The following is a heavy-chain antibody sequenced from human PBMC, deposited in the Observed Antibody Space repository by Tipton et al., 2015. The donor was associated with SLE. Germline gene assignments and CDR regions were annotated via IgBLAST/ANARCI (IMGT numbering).Heavy chain of an antibody. Sequence: LRLSCTVSGGSISSYYWSWIRQPPGKGLEWIGEINHSGSTNYNPSLKSRVTISVDTSKNQFSLYLQMNSLRAEDTAVYYCAKDRGYGGAFFDYWGQGTLVTVSS. CDR1: GGSISSYY. J-gene: IGHJ4*02. CDR3: AKDRGYGGAFFDY. D-gene: IGHD2-21*01. V-gene: IGHV4-34*01. CDR2: INHSGST.